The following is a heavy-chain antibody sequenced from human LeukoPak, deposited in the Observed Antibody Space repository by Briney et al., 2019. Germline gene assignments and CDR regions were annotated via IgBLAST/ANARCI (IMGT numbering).Heavy chain of an antibody. Sequence: PSQTLSLTCTVSGGSISSGDYYWSWIRQPPGRGLEWIGYIYYSGSTYYNPSLKSRVTISVDTSKNQFSLKLSSVTAADTAVYYCARERNIFGVVIDVWFDPWGQGTLVTVSS. V-gene: IGHV4-30-4*08. D-gene: IGHD3-3*02. CDR1: GGSISSGDYY. CDR3: ARERNIFGVVIDVWFDP. J-gene: IGHJ5*02. CDR2: IYYSGST.